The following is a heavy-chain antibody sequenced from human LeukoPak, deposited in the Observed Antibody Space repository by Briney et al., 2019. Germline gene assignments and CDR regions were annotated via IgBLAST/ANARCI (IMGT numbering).Heavy chain of an antibody. CDR2: IRRKGYGGTT. CDR1: GFTFGDYS. V-gene: IGHV3-49*03. Sequence: GGSLRLSCTGSGFTFGDYSMSWFRQAPGKGLEWVGFIRRKGYGGTTEYAASVKGRFTISRDDSKSTAYLQMNSLKTEDTAVYYCTRDHDFWSGPLDVWGTGTTVTVSS. J-gene: IGHJ6*04. D-gene: IGHD3-3*01. CDR3: TRDHDFWSGPLDV.